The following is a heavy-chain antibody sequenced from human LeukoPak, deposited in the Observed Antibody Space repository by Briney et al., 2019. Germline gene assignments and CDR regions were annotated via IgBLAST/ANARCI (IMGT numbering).Heavy chain of an antibody. CDR2: MNPNRGNT. CDR1: GYTFTSYD. V-gene: IGHV1-8*01. J-gene: IGHJ5*02. Sequence: ASVKVSCKASGYTFTSYDINWVRQATGQGLEWMGWMNPNRGNTGYAQKFQGRVTMTRNTSISTAYMELSSLRSEDTAVYYCARGRESLWFGELLFGWFDPWGQGTLVTVSS. CDR3: ARGRESLWFGELLFGWFDP. D-gene: IGHD3-10*01.